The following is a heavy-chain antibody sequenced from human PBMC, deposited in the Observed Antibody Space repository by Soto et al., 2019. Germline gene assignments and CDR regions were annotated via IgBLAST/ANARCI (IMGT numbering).Heavy chain of an antibody. Sequence: QVQLQESGPGLVKPSQTLSLTCTVSGGSTSSDNYWSWIRQPPGKGLEWIGHIYYSGNTDYNPSLKGRIAISIDTSKNQFSLKLSSVTAADTAVYFCAREGGESSDGLYYFDSWGQGSLVTVSS. CDR2: IYYSGNT. J-gene: IGHJ4*02. CDR1: GGSTSSDNY. V-gene: IGHV4-30-4*01. D-gene: IGHD3-16*01. CDR3: AREGGESSDGLYYFDS.